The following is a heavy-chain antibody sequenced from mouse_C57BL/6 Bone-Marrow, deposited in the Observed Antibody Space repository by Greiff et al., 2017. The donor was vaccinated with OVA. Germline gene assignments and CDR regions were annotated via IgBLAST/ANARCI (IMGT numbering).Heavy chain of an antibody. CDR3: ATYYYGGSSYFDC. Sequence: EVQVVESGPGLVKPSQSLSLTCSVTGYSITSGYYWNWIRQFPGNKLEWMGYISYDGSNNYNPSLKNRISITRDTSKNQFFLQLNSVTTEDTATYYCATYYYGGSSYFDCWGQGTTLTVSS. CDR2: ISYDGSN. V-gene: IGHV3-6*01. CDR1: GYSITSGYY. D-gene: IGHD1-1*01. J-gene: IGHJ2*01.